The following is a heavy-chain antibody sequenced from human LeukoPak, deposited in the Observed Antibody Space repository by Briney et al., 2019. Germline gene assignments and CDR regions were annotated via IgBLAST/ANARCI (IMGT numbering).Heavy chain of an antibody. D-gene: IGHD4-11*01. CDR2: INTDGRTI. CDR3: VRSAFLTTEFYFDY. CDR1: KFNFNSYG. J-gene: IGHJ4*01. V-gene: IGHV3-74*01. Sequence: GGSLRLSCTTSKFNFNSYGMTWVRQAPGKGLVWVSRINTDGRTITYADSVKGRFTISRDNAKNTLYLQMNSLRAEDTAVYYCVRSAFLTTEFYFDYWGHGTLVTVSS.